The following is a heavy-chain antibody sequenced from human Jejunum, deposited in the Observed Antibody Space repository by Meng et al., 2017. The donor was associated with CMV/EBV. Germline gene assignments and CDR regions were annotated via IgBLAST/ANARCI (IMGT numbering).Heavy chain of an antibody. CDR3: AREQVVVEPTGYKYFGMDV. CDR2: INPRTGGT. Sequence: TGYYVHWVRQAPGQGLEWMGWINPRTGGTNSAQKFQGRVTMTRDTSITTAYMELSSLTSNCSSVYFCAREQVVVEPTGYKYFGMDVWGHGTTVTVSS. CDR1: TGYY. J-gene: IGHJ6*02. V-gene: IGHV1-2*02. D-gene: IGHD2-2*01.